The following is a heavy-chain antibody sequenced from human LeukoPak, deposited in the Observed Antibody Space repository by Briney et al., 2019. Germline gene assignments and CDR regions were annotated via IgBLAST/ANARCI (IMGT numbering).Heavy chain of an antibody. D-gene: IGHD3-16*01. J-gene: IGHJ3*02. V-gene: IGHV4-4*07. CDR1: GGSISSYY. Sequence: SETLSLTCTVSGGSISSYYWSWIRQPAGKGLEWIGRIYTSGSTNYNPSLKSRVTMSLDTSKNQFSLKLNSVTAADTALYYCARDHRVALISDVFDIWGQGTMVTVSS. CDR2: IYTSGST. CDR3: ARDHRVALISDVFDI.